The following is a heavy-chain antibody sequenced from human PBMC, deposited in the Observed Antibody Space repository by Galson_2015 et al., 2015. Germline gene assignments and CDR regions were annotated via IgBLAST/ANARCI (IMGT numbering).Heavy chain of an antibody. CDR2: ISGSGGGT. J-gene: IGHJ6*03. V-gene: IGHV3-23*01. D-gene: IGHD3-10*01. CDR1: GFTFSSYA. CDR3: ANSGSGSGLYYYYYMDV. Sequence: SLRLSCAASGFTFSSYAMSWLRQAPGKGLEWVSAISGSGGGTYYADSVKGRFTISRDNSKNTLCLQMSSLRAEDTAVYYCANSGSGSGLYYYYYMDVWGKGTTVTVSS.